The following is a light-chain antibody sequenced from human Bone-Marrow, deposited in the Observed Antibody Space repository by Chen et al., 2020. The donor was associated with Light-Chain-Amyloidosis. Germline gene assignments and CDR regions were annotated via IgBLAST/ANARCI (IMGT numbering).Light chain of an antibody. CDR3: QSYQGSSQGV. CDR1: SGSIATNY. CDR2: EDD. J-gene: IGLJ3*02. Sequence: NFMLTQPHSVSESPGKTVIISCTRSSGSIATNYVHWYQQRPGNSPTTVIYEDDQRPSGVPDRFSGSIDRSSNSASLTISGLKTEDEADYYCQSYQGSSQGVFGGGTKLTVL. V-gene: IGLV6-57*01.